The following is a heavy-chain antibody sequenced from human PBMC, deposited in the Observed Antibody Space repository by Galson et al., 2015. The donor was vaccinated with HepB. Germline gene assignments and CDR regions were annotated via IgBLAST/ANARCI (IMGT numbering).Heavy chain of an antibody. V-gene: IGHV3-11*01. D-gene: IGHD2/OR15-2a*01. Sequence: LRLSCAASGFTFSDYHMSWIRQAPGKGLEWVSYISGSGSTTIFYADSVKGRFTISRDNAKNSLYLQMTSLRAEDTAVYYCARATLGWFDPWGQGTLVTVSS. J-gene: IGHJ5*02. CDR1: GFTFSDYH. CDR2: ISGSGSTTI. CDR3: ARATLGWFDP.